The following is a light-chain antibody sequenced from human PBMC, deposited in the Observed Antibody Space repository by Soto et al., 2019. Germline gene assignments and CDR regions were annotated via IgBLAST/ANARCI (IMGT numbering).Light chain of an antibody. CDR1: SSDVGAYNY. V-gene: IGLV2-11*01. CDR2: AVT. J-gene: IGLJ3*02. Sequence: QSALTQPHSVSGSPGQSVTISCTGTSSDVGAYNYVSWYQQHPGKAPKFMIYAVTRRPSGVHDRFSGSKSGNTASLTISGLQAEDEADYYCCSYAGRYTWVFGGGTKVTVL. CDR3: CSYAGRYTWV.